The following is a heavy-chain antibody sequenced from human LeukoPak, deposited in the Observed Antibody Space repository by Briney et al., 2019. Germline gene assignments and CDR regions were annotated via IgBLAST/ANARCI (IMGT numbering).Heavy chain of an antibody. V-gene: IGHV1-3*01. Sequence: ASVKVSCKASGYTFTDYAVHWVRQAPGQSLEWMGYINGGNGKTEYSQKFQGRLTITRDISATTAYMELSSLRSEDTAVYYCASLGRWQLDPISNYYYGMDVWGQGTTVTVSS. CDR2: INGGNGKT. J-gene: IGHJ6*02. D-gene: IGHD2-15*01. CDR1: GYTFTDYA. CDR3: ASLGRWQLDPISNYYYGMDV.